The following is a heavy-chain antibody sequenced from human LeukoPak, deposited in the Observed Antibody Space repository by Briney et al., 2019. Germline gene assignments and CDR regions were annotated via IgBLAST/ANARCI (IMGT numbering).Heavy chain of an antibody. CDR1: GGSISGYY. CDR2: ISYSGSA. V-gene: IGHV4-59*08. J-gene: IGHJ6*02. Sequence: SETLSLTCTGSGGSISGYYWSWIRQPPGKGLEWIGYISYSGSANYNPSLKSRVTISVDTSKNQFSLKVRSVTAADTAVYYCARQRSLIGNSYYYGMDVWGRGATVTVSS. D-gene: IGHD2-8*01. CDR3: ARQRSLIGNSYYYGMDV.